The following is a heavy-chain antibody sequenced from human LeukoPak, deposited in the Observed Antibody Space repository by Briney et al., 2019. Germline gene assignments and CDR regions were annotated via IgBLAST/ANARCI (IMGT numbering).Heavy chain of an antibody. Sequence: PSETLSLTCTVSGGSISSGTYYWSWIRQTAGKGLEWIGRIYTSGSTNCNPSLKSRVTISVDTSKNQFSLKLTSVTAADTAVYYCARQTGSGLFILPGGQGTLVTVSS. CDR1: GGSISSGTYY. V-gene: IGHV4-61*02. D-gene: IGHD3/OR15-3a*01. J-gene: IGHJ4*02. CDR2: IYTSGST. CDR3: ARQTGSGLFILP.